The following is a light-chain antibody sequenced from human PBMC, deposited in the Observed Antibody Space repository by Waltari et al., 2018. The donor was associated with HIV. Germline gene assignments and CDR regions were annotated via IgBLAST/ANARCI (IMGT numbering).Light chain of an antibody. J-gene: IGLJ1*01. CDR1: RPHIGAGYD. CDR2: DTY. Sequence: QSVLTQPPSVSGAPGESVTLSCTGSRPHIGAGYDVIWYQHLPGEAPKHLNYDTYRRPAGVPARFTPSKTVSSASLAITGRQPEDEADYYFQSYDSSLSVHYIIGTGTKVTVL. V-gene: IGLV1-40*01. CDR3: QSYDSSLSVHYI.